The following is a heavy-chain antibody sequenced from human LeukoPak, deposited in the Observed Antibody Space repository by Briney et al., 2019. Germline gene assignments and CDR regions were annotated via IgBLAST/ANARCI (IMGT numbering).Heavy chain of an antibody. CDR3: ARDGKTCYGSGSYYKDDAFDI. Sequence: ASVKVSCKASGYTFTSYDINWVRQATGQGLEWMGWMNPNSGNTGYAQKFQGRVTMTRNTSISTAYMELSSLRSEDTAVYYCARDGKTCYGSGSYYKDDAFDIWGQGTMVTVSS. J-gene: IGHJ3*02. D-gene: IGHD3-10*01. V-gene: IGHV1-8*01. CDR1: GYTFTSYD. CDR2: MNPNSGNT.